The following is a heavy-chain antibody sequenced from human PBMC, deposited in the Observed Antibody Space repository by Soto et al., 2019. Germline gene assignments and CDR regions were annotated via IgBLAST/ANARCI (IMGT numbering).Heavy chain of an antibody. Sequence: EVQLVESGGGLVKPGGSLRLSCAASGFTFSNAWMSWVRQAPGKGLEWVGSIKSKTDGGTTDYAAPVKGRFTISRDDSKNTLYLQMNSLKTEDTAVYYCTTAEVYYSNYVDYWGQGTLVTVSS. V-gene: IGHV3-15*01. CDR1: GFTFSNAW. D-gene: IGHD4-4*01. CDR2: IKSKTDGGTT. J-gene: IGHJ4*02. CDR3: TTAEVYYSNYVDY.